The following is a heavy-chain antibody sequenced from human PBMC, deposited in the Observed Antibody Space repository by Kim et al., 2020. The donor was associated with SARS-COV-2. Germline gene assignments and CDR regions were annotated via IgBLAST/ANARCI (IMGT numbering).Heavy chain of an antibody. Sequence: TNYTPSLKSRVTISVDTSKNQFYLKLSSVTAADTAVYYCARLVAFPGMDVWGQGTTVTVSS. CDR2: T. V-gene: IGHV4-61*07. CDR3: ARLVAFPGMDV. D-gene: IGHD2-15*01. J-gene: IGHJ6*02.